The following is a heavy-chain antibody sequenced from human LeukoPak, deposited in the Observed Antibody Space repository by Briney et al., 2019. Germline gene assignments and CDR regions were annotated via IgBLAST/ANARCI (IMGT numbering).Heavy chain of an antibody. CDR1: GGSVNSGSHY. J-gene: IGHJ4*02. V-gene: IGHV4-61*01. CDR2: IYYSGST. D-gene: IGHD1-26*01. CDR3: ARAAYSGSYHSNY. Sequence: SETLSLTCTVSGGSVNSGSHYWNWIRQPPGKGLEWIGYIYYSGSTNYNPSLKSRVTISVDTSKNQFSLKLSSVTAADTAVYYCARAAYSGSYHSNYWGQGTLVTVSS.